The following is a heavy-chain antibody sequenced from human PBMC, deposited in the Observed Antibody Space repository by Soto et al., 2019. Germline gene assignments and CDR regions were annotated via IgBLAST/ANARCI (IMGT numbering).Heavy chain of an antibody. J-gene: IGHJ6*02. CDR3: AKGLRENFIYYYYGMDV. CDR2: ISYDGSNK. D-gene: IGHD5-12*01. Sequence: PGGSLRLSCAASGFTFSSYGMHWVRQAPGKGLEWVAVISYDGSNKYYADSVKGRFTISRDNSKNTLYLQMNSLRAEDTAVYYCAKGLRENFIYYYYGMDVWGQGTTVTVSS. CDR1: GFTFSSYG. V-gene: IGHV3-30*18.